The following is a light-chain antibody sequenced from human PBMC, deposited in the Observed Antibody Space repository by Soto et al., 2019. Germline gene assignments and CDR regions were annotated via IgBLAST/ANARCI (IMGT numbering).Light chain of an antibody. CDR3: SSYTSGSNVV. J-gene: IGLJ2*01. Sequence: QSALTQPASVSGSPGQSITISCNGSSSDVGGYDYVSWYKQHPGKAPKLMIYDVSNRPSGVSDRFSGSKSGNTASLTISGLQAEDEADYYCSSYTSGSNVVFGGGTKLTVL. CDR1: SSDVGGYDY. CDR2: DVS. V-gene: IGLV2-14*03.